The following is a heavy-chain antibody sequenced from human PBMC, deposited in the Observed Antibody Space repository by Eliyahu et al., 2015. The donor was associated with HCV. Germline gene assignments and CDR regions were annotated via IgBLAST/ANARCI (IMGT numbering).Heavy chain of an antibody. V-gene: IGHV4-61*01. J-gene: IGHJ4*02. CDR1: GGSVSSGSYY. CDR2: IYYSGST. D-gene: IGHD1-1*01. CDR3: ARAPRGVPTFDY. Sequence: QVQLQESGPGLVKPSETLSLTCTVSGGSVSSGSYYWSWIRQPPGKGLEWIGYIYYSGSTNYNPSLKSRVTISVDTSKNQFSLKLSSVTAADTAVYYCARAPRGVPTFDYWGQGTLVTVSS.